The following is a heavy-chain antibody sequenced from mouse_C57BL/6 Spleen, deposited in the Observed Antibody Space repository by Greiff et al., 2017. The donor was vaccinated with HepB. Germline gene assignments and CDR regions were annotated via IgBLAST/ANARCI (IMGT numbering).Heavy chain of an antibody. J-gene: IGHJ2*01. Sequence: EVQLQQSGPELVKPGASVKISCKASGYTFTDYYMNWVKQSHGKSLEWIGDINPNNGGTSYNQKFKGKATLTVDKSSSTAYMELRSLTSEDSAVYYCARCYYGSSYDFDYWGQGTTLTVSS. V-gene: IGHV1-26*01. CDR3: ARCYYGSSYDFDY. CDR2: INPNNGGT. CDR1: GYTFTDYY. D-gene: IGHD1-1*01.